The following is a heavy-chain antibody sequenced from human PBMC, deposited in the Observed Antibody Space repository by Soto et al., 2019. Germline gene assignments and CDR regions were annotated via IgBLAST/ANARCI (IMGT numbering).Heavy chain of an antibody. CDR1: GYTFTSYA. CDR3: ARVDTAMATGAFDI. V-gene: IGHV1-3*01. Sequence: QVQLVQSGAEVKKPGASVKVSCKASGYTFTSYAMHWVRQAPGQRLEWMGWINAGNGNTKYSQKFQGRVTITRDTSASTAYMELSSLRSEDTAVYYCARVDTAMATGAFDIWGQGTMFTVSS. CDR2: INAGNGNT. J-gene: IGHJ3*02. D-gene: IGHD5-18*01.